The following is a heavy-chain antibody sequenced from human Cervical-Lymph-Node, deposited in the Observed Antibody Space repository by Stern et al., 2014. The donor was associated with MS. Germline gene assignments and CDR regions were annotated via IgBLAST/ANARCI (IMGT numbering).Heavy chain of an antibody. CDR3: VRGWEPRQDGPSGHDYDAFDI. Sequence: VHLVESGGGLVKPGGSLRLSWAASGFTFSDSYLTWVRQTPGKGLEWGSYISSSGDTIKYAESVKGRVTVSRDNAKNSLSLQMSSLRVEDTAVYYCVRGWEPRQDGPSGHDYDAFDIWGQGTMVTVSS. D-gene: IGHD5-12*01. V-gene: IGHV3-11*01. CDR1: GFTFSDSY. J-gene: IGHJ3*02. CDR2: ISSSGDTI.